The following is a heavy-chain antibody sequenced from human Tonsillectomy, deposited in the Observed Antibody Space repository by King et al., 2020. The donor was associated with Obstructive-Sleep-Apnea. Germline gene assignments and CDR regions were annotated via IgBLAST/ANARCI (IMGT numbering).Heavy chain of an antibody. J-gene: IGHJ4*02. V-gene: IGHV4-59*08. CDR1: GVSISSYY. CDR3: ARRGYSGYDTSYYFDY. D-gene: IGHD5-12*01. CDR2: IYYIGST. Sequence: VQLQESGPGLVKPSETLSLTCTVSGVSISSYYWSWIRQPPGKGLEWIGYIYYIGSTNYNPSLKSRVTISVDTSKNQFSLKLSSVTAADTAVYYCARRGYSGYDTSYYFDYWGQGTLVTVSS.